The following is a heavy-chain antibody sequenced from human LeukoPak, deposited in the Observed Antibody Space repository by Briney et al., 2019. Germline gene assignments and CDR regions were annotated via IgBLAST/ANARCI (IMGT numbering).Heavy chain of an antibody. Sequence: PGGSLRLSCAASGFIFSSYAMSWVRQAPGKGLEWVSAVTGSGDSTYYADSVKGRFTVSRVNSKNTLYLRMNSLRAEDTAVYYCAKARLVRGVIMTPFYFDYWGQGTLVTLSS. J-gene: IGHJ4*02. CDR1: GFIFSSYA. CDR2: VTGSGDST. V-gene: IGHV3-23*01. CDR3: AKARLVRGVIMTPFYFDY. D-gene: IGHD3-10*01.